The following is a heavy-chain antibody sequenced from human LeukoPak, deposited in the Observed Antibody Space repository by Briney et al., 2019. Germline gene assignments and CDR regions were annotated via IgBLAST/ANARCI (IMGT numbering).Heavy chain of an antibody. J-gene: IGHJ4*02. CDR1: GFTFSNYV. D-gene: IGHD5-18*01. CDR2: ISYDGSDK. V-gene: IGHV3-30*18. CDR3: AKERDTAMEPCDY. Sequence: GRSLRLSCAASGFTFSNYVMHWVRQAPGKGLEWVAVISYDGSDKYYADSVKGRFTISRDNSKNTLYLQMNSLRAEDTAIYYCAKERDTAMEPCDYWGQGTLVTVSS.